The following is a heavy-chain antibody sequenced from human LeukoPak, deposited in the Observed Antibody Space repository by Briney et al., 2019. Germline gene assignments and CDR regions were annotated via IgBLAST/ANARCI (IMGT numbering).Heavy chain of an antibody. CDR2: MQYDGSVE. CDR1: GFSFSNYG. CDR3: AKDRKWEHQGFDY. Sequence: GGSLRLSCVASGFSFSNYGTHWVRQAPGKGLEWVTFMQYDGSVEFYADSVKGRFTISRDNSRNTLYLQMNSLRAEDTAVYYCAKDRKWEHQGFDYWGQGTLVTVSS. V-gene: IGHV3-30*02. D-gene: IGHD1-26*01. J-gene: IGHJ4*02.